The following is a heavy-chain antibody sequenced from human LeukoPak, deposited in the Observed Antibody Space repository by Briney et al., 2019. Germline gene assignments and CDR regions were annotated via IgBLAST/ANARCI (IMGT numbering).Heavy chain of an antibody. CDR2: INHSGGT. CDR1: GGSFSGYS. CDR3: ARGKYSSGWYLDY. D-gene: IGHD6-19*01. Sequence: SETLSLTCAVYGGSFSGYSWNWIRQPPVKGLEWIGEINHSGGTNYNPSLKSRVTISVDTSKNQFALKLRSVTAADTAIYYCARGKYSSGWYLDYWGQGILVTVSS. V-gene: IGHV4-34*01. J-gene: IGHJ4*02.